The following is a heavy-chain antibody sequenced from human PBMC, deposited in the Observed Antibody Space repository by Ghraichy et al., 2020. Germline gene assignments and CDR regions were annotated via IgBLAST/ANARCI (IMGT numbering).Heavy chain of an antibody. D-gene: IGHD2-8*01. J-gene: IGHJ5*02. CDR3: ARALNYCTKTTCSSGNWFDP. CDR1: GYTLSSFG. CDR2: VSPYNVNT. V-gene: IGHV1-18*01. Sequence: ASVKVSCKASGYTLSSFGVTWVRQAPGQGLEWMGWVSPYNVNTHYAQRFQGRVTMTTDTYTDTAYMELRSLRSDDTAVYFCARALNYCTKTTCSSGNWFDPWGQGTLVTVSS.